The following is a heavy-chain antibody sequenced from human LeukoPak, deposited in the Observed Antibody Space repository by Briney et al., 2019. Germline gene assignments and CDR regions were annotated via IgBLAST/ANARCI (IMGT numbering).Heavy chain of an antibody. D-gene: IGHD4-23*01. CDR1: GFTFSSYA. CDR3: AKVATVVTLGHDAFDI. Sequence: GGSLRLSCAASGFTFSSYAMSWVRQAPGKWLEWVSAISGSGGSTYYADSVKGRFTISRDNSKNTLYLQMNSLRAEDTAVYYCAKVATVVTLGHDAFDIWGKGTMLTVSS. V-gene: IGHV3-23*01. J-gene: IGHJ3*02. CDR2: ISGSGGST.